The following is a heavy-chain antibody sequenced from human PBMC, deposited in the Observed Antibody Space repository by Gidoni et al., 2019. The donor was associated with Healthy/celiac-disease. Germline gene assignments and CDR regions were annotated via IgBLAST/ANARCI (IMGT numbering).Heavy chain of an antibody. CDR2: IWYDGSNK. Sequence: QVQLVESGGGVVQPGRSLRLSCAASGFTFSSYGMHWVRQAPGKGLGWVAVIWYDGSNKYYADSVKGRFTISRDNSKNTLYLQMNSLRAEDTAVYYCARDSDGGNDYWGQGTLVTVSS. CDR3: ARDSDGGNDY. V-gene: IGHV3-33*01. J-gene: IGHJ4*02. CDR1: GFTFSSYG. D-gene: IGHD2-15*01.